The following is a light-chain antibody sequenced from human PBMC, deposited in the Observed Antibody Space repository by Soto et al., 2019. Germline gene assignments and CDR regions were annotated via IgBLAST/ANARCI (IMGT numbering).Light chain of an antibody. V-gene: IGKV3-15*01. Sequence: EIVMTQSPATLSVSPGEGATLSCRASQSVSSKLAWYQQKPGQAPRLLIYGASTRATGLPARFSGSGSGTEFTLILSSLQPEDSAVYYCQQYNSWLWTFGQGTKVEIK. CDR2: GAS. CDR1: QSVSSK. CDR3: QQYNSWLWT. J-gene: IGKJ1*01.